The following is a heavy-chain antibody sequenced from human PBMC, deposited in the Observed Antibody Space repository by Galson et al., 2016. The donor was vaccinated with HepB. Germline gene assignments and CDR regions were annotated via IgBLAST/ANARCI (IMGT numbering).Heavy chain of an antibody. D-gene: IGHD3-22*01. J-gene: IGHJ2*01. CDR3: ARRFSYDSSGYYYVNPHQNKYFDL. V-gene: IGHV5-51*01. Sequence: QSGAEVKKPGESLKISCKGSGYSFVSYWIGWVRQMPGKGLEWMGIIFPGDSDTIYSPSFQGHVTMSADKSIDTADLQWSSLKASDTAMYYCARRFSYDSSGYYYVNPHQNKYFDLWGRGTLVTVSS. CDR2: IFPGDSDT. CDR1: GYSFVSYW.